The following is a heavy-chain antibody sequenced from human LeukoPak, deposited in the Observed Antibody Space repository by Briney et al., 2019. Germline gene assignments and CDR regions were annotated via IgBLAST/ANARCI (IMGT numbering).Heavy chain of an antibody. Sequence: GGSLRLSCAASGFTFSSYAMSWVRQAPGKGLEWVSAISGSGGSTYYADSVKGRFTISRDNSKNTLYLQMNSLRAEDTAVYYCAKGSVPAAMQAGYYYYGMDVWGQGTTVTVSS. J-gene: IGHJ6*02. V-gene: IGHV3-23*01. CDR2: ISGSGGST. CDR3: AKGSVPAAMQAGYYYYGMDV. CDR1: GFTFSSYA. D-gene: IGHD2-2*01.